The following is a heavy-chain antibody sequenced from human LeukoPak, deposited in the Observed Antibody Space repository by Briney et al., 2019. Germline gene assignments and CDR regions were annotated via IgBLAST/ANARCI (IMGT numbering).Heavy chain of an antibody. J-gene: IGHJ4*02. CDR2: IRGAGET. D-gene: IGHD1-1*01. Sequence: GSLRLSCVASGFSFSNYAMIWVRQAPARGPEWVSSIRGAGETFYADSVKGRFTLSRDDSRNTVYLLLNNLGVEDTAIYYCAKANWVSNADAVWWGQGAQVTVSS. V-gene: IGHV3-23*01. CDR3: AKANWVSNADAVW. CDR1: GFSFSNYA.